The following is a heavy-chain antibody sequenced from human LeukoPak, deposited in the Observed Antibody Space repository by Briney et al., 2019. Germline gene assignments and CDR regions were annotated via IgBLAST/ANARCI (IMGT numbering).Heavy chain of an antibody. J-gene: IGHJ4*02. D-gene: IGHD4-11*01. CDR2: INSDGCST. CDR1: GFTFSSYW. Sequence: GGSLRLSCAASGFTFSSYWMHWVRQAPGKGLVWVSRINSDGCSTSYADSVKGRFTISRDNAKNTLYLQMNSLRAEDTAVYYCAKGGDYSNTFDYWGQGTLVTVSS. V-gene: IGHV3-74*01. CDR3: AKGGDYSNTFDY.